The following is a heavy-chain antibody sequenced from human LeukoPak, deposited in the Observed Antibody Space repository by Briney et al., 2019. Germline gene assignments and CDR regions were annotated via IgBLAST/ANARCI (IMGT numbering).Heavy chain of an antibody. CDR3: ARDLCIHLWLLFDH. D-gene: IGHD5-18*01. V-gene: IGHV4-30-4*01. J-gene: IGHJ4*02. CDR2: IYYRGST. CDR1: GGSLSSGDYY. Sequence: SHTLSLTCTVWGGSLSSGDYYWSWIRQPPEKVLEWNGYIYYRGSTNYNPSLKSRVTIYADTSKNQFSLQLSSVTAADTAVYYCARDLCIHLWLLFDHWGQGTLVTVSS.